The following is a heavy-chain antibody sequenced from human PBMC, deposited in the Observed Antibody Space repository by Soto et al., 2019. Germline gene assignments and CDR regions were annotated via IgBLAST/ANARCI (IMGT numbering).Heavy chain of an antibody. V-gene: IGHV4-4*07. CDR2: IYTSENT. J-gene: IGHJ4*02. Sequence: SQNLRLPNSVSAGSTSPEQWLLSRQPPGKRLEWIGRIYTSENTHYNPSLRSRVSMSLDTSKNHLSLKLSSVTAADTAVYYCARGVGRSSWTYFDSWGQVTLVTVS. CDR3: ARGVGRSSWTYFDS. CDR1: AGSTSPEQ. D-gene: IGHD6-13*01.